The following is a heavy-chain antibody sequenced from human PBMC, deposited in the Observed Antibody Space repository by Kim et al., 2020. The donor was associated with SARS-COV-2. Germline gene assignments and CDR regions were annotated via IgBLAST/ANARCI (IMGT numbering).Heavy chain of an antibody. Sequence: ASVKVSCKASGYTFSGYHLHWVRQAPGQGLECMGWINPKSGGTNYAQKFQGRLTMTRDSSINTAYMELSSLRADDTAVYYCATERYPLTELDYLAQPGRDLDHWGQGTLVTVSS. CDR1: GYTFSGYH. V-gene: IGHV1-2*02. D-gene: IGHD3-10*01. CDR3: ATERYPLTELDYLAQPGRDLDH. CDR2: INPKSGGT. J-gene: IGHJ4*02.